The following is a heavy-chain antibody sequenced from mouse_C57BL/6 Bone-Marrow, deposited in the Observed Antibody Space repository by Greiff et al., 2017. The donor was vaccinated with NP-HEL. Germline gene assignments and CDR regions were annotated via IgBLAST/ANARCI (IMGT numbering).Heavy chain of an antibody. CDR3: ARERVLRFFDY. CDR2: IYPRSGIT. Sequence: QVQLQQSGAELARPGASVKLSCKASGYTFTSYGISWVKQRTGQGLEWIGEIYPRSGITYYIEKFKGKATLTADKSSSTAYMELRSLTSEDSAVYFCARERVLRFFDYWGQGTTLTVSS. V-gene: IGHV1-81*01. CDR1: GYTFTSYG. J-gene: IGHJ2*01. D-gene: IGHD1-1*01.